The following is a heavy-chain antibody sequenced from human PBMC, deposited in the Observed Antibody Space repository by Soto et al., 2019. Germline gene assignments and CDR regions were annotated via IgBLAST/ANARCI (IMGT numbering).Heavy chain of an antibody. CDR3: AKNEYSSSWFPDY. CDR1: GFTFSNYA. D-gene: IGHD6-13*01. Sequence: QTGGSLRLSCVASGFTFSNYAMSWVRQAPGKGLEWVSAISGGGGTYYADSVKGRFTISRDNSKNTLYLQMNSLRAEDTAVYYCAKNEYSSSWFPDYWGQGTLVTVSS. V-gene: IGHV3-23*01. J-gene: IGHJ4*02. CDR2: ISGGGGT.